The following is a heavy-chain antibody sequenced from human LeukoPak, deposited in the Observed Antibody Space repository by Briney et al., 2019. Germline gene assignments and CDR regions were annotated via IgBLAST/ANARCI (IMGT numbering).Heavy chain of an antibody. CDR3: ARSTSVDYYFDY. V-gene: IGHV3-21*01. Sequence: PGGSLRLSCEGSGFTFSSYSMKWVRQAPGKGLEWVASIRSDSNNIYYSDSVRGRFTISRDNAKKSLYLQMNSLRAEDTAVYYCARSTSVDYYFDYWGQGALVTVSS. D-gene: IGHD2-15*01. CDR1: GFTFSSYS. J-gene: IGHJ4*02. CDR2: IRSDSNNI.